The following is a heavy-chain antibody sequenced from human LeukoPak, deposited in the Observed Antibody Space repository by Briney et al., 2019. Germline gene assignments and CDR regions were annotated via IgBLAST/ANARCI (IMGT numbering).Heavy chain of an antibody. J-gene: IGHJ6*02. D-gene: IGHD3-22*01. Sequence: GGSLRLSCAASGFTFSSYWMNWARQAPGKGLEWVASINHNGNVNYYVDSVKGRFTISRDNAKNSLYLQMSNLRAEDTAVYYCAKGSGIYYDSSGYYGVMDVWGQGTTVTVSS. CDR3: AKGSGIYYDSSGYYGVMDV. CDR2: INHNGNVN. CDR1: GFTFSSYW. V-gene: IGHV3-7*03.